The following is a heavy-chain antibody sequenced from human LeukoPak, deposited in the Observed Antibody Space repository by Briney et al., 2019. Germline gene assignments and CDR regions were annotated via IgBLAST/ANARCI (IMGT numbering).Heavy chain of an antibody. D-gene: IGHD6-19*01. CDR1: VCTFSKYA. CDR2: ISGSGDNT. Sequence: PGGSLRLSCAASVCTFSKYAMSWVRQAPGKGPEWVSIISGSGDNTHYADSVKGRFTISRDNSKNTLNLQMNTLRSEATTIYHCARRGWLVNFDYWGQGTLVTVSS. CDR3: ARRGWLVNFDY. V-gene: IGHV3-23*01. J-gene: IGHJ4*02.